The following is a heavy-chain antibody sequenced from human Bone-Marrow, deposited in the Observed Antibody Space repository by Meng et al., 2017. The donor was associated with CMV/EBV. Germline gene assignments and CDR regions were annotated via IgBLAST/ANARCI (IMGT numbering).Heavy chain of an antibody. J-gene: IGHJ4*02. V-gene: IGHV3-74*01. D-gene: IGHD2-2*01. Sequence: GESLKISCVASGFTFSDHWMGWVRQAPGKGLVWVSRINSDGSSTSYADSVKGRFTISRDNAKNTLYLQMNSLRAEDTAVYYCASSGLYCSSTSCYEGIGDYFDYWGQGTLVTVSS. CDR2: INSDGSST. CDR3: ASSGLYCSSTSCYEGIGDYFDY. CDR1: GFTFSDHW.